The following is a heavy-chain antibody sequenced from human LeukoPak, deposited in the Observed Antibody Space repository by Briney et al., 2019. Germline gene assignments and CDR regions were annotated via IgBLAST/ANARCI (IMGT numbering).Heavy chain of an antibody. J-gene: IGHJ6*02. D-gene: IGHD6-13*01. CDR1: GYTFTGYY. CDR3: ASKLDPSSSWYGYYYYGMDV. Sequence: ASVKVSCKASGYTFTGYYMHWVRQAPGQGLEWMGWINPNSGGTNYAQKFQGRVTMTRDTSISTAYMELSRLRSDDTVVYYCASKLDPSSSWYGYYYYGMDVWGQGTTVTVSS. V-gene: IGHV1-2*02. CDR2: INPNSGGT.